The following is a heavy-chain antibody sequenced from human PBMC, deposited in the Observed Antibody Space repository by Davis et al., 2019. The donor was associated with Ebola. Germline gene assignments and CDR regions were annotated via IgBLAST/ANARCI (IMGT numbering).Heavy chain of an antibody. CDR2: ISAYNGNT. CDR3: ASSRSYSSSWLNDY. J-gene: IGHJ4*02. Sequence: ASVKVSCKASGYTFTSYGISWVRQAPGQGLEWMGWISAYNGNTNYAQKLQGRVTMTTDTSTSTAYMELRSLRSDDTAVYYCASSRSYSSSWLNDYWGQGTLVTVSS. D-gene: IGHD6-13*01. CDR1: GYTFTSYG. V-gene: IGHV1-18*04.